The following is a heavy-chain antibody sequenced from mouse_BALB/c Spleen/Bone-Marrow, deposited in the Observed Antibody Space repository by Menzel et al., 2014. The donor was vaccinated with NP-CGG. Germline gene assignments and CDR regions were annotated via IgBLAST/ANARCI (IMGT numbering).Heavy chain of an antibody. CDR1: GFTLSSYN. J-gene: IGHJ1*01. Sequence: EVMLVESGGGLVKPGGSLKLSCAASGFTLSSYNMSWVRQTPEERLEWVATISSGGSYTYYLDSVKGRFTISRDNAENTLYLQMSSLKSEDTAMYYCTKLLRLRKYFDVWGAGTTVTVSS. CDR3: TKLLRLRKYFDV. V-gene: IGHV5-6-4*01. D-gene: IGHD1-2*01. CDR2: ISSGGSYT.